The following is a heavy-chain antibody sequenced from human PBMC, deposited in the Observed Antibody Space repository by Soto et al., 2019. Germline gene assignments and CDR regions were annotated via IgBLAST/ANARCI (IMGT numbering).Heavy chain of an antibody. CDR1: GFTFSSYA. D-gene: IGHD6-6*01. Sequence: QVQLVESGGGVVQPGRSLRLSCAASGFTFSSYAMHWVRQAPGKGLEWVAVISYDGSNKYYADSVKGRFTISRDNSKNTLYLKMNSLRAEDTAVYYCASPESFDMLVRGDYYGMDVWGQGTTVTVSS. V-gene: IGHV3-30-3*01. J-gene: IGHJ6*02. CDR3: ASPESFDMLVRGDYYGMDV. CDR2: ISYDGSNK.